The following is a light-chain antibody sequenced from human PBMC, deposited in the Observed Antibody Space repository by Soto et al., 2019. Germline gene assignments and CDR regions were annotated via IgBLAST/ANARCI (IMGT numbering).Light chain of an antibody. V-gene: IGKV1-5*01. J-gene: IGKJ1*01. CDR1: QSISGY. Sequence: DIQKTQSPSTLSASVRDRVTITCRASQSISGYLAWYQQKPGEAPKLLIYDGSTLESGVPSRFSGSGSETQFTLTISGLQPEDFATYYCQQHYTYWWTLGQGTNVDIK. CDR3: QQHYTYWWT. CDR2: DGS.